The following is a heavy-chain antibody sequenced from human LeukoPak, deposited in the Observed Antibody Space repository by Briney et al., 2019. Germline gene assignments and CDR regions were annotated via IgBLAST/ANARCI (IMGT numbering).Heavy chain of an antibody. V-gene: IGHV3-48*03. CDR3: ARDQYSGSYVSPRGIDY. J-gene: IGHJ4*02. D-gene: IGHD1-26*01. CDR2: ISSSGSTI. Sequence: GGSLRLSCAASGFTFSSYEMNWVRQAPGKGLEWVSYISSSGSTIYYADSVKGRFTISRDNAKNSLYLQMNSLRAEDTAVYYCARDQYSGSYVSPRGIDYWGQGTLVTVSS. CDR1: GFTFSSYE.